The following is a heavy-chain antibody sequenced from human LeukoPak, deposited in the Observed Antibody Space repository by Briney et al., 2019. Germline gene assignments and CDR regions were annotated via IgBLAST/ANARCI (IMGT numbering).Heavy chain of an antibody. CDR2: IYYSGST. CDR1: GGSISSSSYY. V-gene: IGHV4-39*07. Sequence: KTSEPLSLTCTVSGGSISSSSYYWGWIRRPPGKGLEWIGSIYYSGSTYYNPSLTSRVTISVDTSKNQFSLKLSSGTAAESAVYYCARDGGAGSLFAYWGQGTLVTVSS. J-gene: IGHJ4*02. CDR3: ARDGGAGSLFAY. D-gene: IGHD6-19*01.